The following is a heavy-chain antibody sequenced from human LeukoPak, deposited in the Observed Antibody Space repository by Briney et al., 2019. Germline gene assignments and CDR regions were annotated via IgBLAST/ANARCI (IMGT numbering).Heavy chain of an antibody. CDR3: ARGGEGATPYYYYYYMDV. D-gene: IGHD1-26*01. CDR2: INHSGST. J-gene: IGHJ6*03. CDR1: GGSISYYY. Sequence: PSETLSLTCTVSGGSISYYYWSWIRQPPGKGLEWIGEINHSGSTNYNPSLKSRVTISVDTSKNQFSLKLSSVTAADTAVYYCARGGEGATPYYYYYYMDVWGKGTTVTVSS. V-gene: IGHV4-34*01.